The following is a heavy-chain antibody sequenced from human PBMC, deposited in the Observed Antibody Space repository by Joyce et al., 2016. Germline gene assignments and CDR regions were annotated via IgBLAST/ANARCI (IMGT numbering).Heavy chain of an antibody. CDR3: ARQRQQLDY. CDR2: IYYSGTT. CDR1: GGSIGGTSYY. D-gene: IGHD6-13*01. J-gene: IGHJ4*02. Sequence: QLQLQESGPGLVKPSETLSLTCTVSGGSIGGTSYYWVWVRQPPGKGLEWIGNIYYSGTTYYNPSLNRRVTISVDTSKNQFSLKLSSVTAADTAVYYCARQRQQLDYWGQGTLVTVSS. V-gene: IGHV4-39*01.